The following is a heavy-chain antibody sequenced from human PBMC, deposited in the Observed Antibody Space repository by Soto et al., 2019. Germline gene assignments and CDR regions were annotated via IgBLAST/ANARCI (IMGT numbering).Heavy chain of an antibody. CDR3: ARAGEGAEYFDY. D-gene: IGHD3-10*01. J-gene: IGHJ4*02. CDR1: GFTFSSYA. Sequence: GGSLRLSCAASGFTFSSYAMHWVRQAPGKGLEWVAVISYDGSNKYYADSVKGRFTISRDNSKNTLYLQMNSLRAEDTAVYYCARAGEGAEYFDYWGQGTLVTVSS. V-gene: IGHV3-30*04. CDR2: ISYDGSNK.